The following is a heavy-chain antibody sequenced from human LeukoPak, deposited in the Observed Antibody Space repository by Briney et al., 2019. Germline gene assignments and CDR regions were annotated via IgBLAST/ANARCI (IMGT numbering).Heavy chain of an antibody. Sequence: NPSGTLSLTCTVSGGSISSGGYYWSWIRQHPGKGLEWIGYIYYSGSTYYNPSHRSRVTISVDMSKNQFSLKLNSVTAADTAVYYCARDLGKEDVWGQGTMVTVSS. J-gene: IGHJ6*02. V-gene: IGHV4-31*03. D-gene: IGHD4-23*01. CDR1: GGSISSGGYY. CDR3: ARDLGKEDV. CDR2: IYYSGST.